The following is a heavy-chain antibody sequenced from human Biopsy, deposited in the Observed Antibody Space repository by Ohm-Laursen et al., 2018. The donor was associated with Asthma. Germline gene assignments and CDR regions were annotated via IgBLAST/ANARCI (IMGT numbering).Heavy chain of an antibody. CDR1: GDAMSTSGSY. CDR2: IYYSGRT. Sequence: SDTLSLTCIVSGDAMSTSGSYWGWIRQSPGKGLEWIGSIYYSGRTYYNPSLESRVTISVDTSKNHFSLKLSFVTAADTAVYYCARHWDWGSFFDYWGQGTPVTVSS. D-gene: IGHD7-27*01. V-gene: IGHV4-39*01. J-gene: IGHJ4*02. CDR3: ARHWDWGSFFDY.